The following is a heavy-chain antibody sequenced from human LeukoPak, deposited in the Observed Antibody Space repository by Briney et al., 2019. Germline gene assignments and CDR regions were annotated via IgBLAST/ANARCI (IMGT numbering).Heavy chain of an antibody. CDR2: IYPGDSDT. CDR1: GYSFTSYW. Sequence: GASLKISCKGSGYSFTSYWIGWVRQMPGKGLEWMGIIYPGDSDTRYSPSFQGQVTISADKSISTAYLQWSSLKASDTAMYYCARQLIVPGGSFDIWGQGTMVTVSS. J-gene: IGHJ3*02. V-gene: IGHV5-51*01. D-gene: IGHD3-22*01. CDR3: ARQLIVPGGSFDI.